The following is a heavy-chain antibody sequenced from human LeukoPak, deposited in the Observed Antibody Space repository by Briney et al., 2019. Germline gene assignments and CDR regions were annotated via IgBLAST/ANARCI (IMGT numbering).Heavy chain of an antibody. V-gene: IGHV3-20*04. D-gene: IGHD2-2*01. CDR2: INWNGGST. CDR1: GFIFDDYA. Sequence: GGSLRLSCAASGFIFDDYAMHWVRQAPGKGLEWVSGINWNGGSTGYADSVKGRFTISRDNAKNSLYLQMNSLRAEDTALYYCARVAPAASSYYYYMDVWGKGTTVTVSS. J-gene: IGHJ6*03. CDR3: ARVAPAASSYYYYMDV.